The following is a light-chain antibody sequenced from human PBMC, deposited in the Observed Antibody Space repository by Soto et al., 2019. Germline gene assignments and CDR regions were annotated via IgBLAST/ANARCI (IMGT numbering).Light chain of an antibody. V-gene: IGKV3-20*01. CDR3: QQYGSSPPT. CDR1: QSVSSSY. Sequence: EIVLTQSPGTLSLSPGERATLSCRASQSVSSSYLAWYQQKPGQAPRLLIYGASSRATGIPDRFSGSGSGTDFALNISRLEPEDFAVYYCQQYGSSPPTFGQGPKLEIK. J-gene: IGKJ2*01. CDR2: GAS.